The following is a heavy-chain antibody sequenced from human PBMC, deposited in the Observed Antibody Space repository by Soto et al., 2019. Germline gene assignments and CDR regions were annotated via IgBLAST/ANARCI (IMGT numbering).Heavy chain of an antibody. V-gene: IGHV4-31*03. D-gene: IGHD3-22*01. CDR1: VGSISSGGDY. CDR2: IYYSGST. Sequence: PSETLSLTCTVSVGSISSGGDYWSWIRQHPGKGLEWIGYIYYSGSTYYNPSLKSRVTISVDTSKNQFSLKLSSVTAADTAVYYCARVSIVVPFDYWGQGTLVTVSS. J-gene: IGHJ4*02. CDR3: ARVSIVVPFDY.